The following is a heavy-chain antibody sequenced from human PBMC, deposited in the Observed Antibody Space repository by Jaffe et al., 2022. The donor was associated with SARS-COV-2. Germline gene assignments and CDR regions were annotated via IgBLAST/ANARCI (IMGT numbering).Heavy chain of an antibody. Sequence: EVQLVESGGGLVQPGGSLRLSCAASGFTFSSYSMNWVRQAPGKGLEWVSYISSSSSTIYYADSVKGRFTISRDNAKNSLYLQMNSLRDEDTAVYYCAREGGGYCSGGSCYSFGYYYGMDVWGQGTTVTVSS. D-gene: IGHD2-15*01. CDR1: GFTFSSYS. J-gene: IGHJ6*02. V-gene: IGHV3-48*02. CDR3: AREGGGYCSGGSCYSFGYYYGMDV. CDR2: ISSSSSTI.